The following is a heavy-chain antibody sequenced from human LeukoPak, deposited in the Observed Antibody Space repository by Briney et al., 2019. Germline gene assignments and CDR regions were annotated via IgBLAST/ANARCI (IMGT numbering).Heavy chain of an antibody. Sequence: SETLSLTCTVSGGSISSYYWSWIRQPPGKGLEWIGYTHFSGSSSQNPSLNSRRTTSLDTSKNQFSLKLTSVTATDTAVYYCARGGWRLDLWGQGTLVTVSS. CDR3: ARGGWRLDL. D-gene: IGHD6-19*01. CDR1: GGSISSYY. V-gene: IGHV4-59*01. J-gene: IGHJ5*02. CDR2: THFSGSS.